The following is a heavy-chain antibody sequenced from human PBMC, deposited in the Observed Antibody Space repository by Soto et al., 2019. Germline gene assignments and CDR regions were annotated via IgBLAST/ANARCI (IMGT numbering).Heavy chain of an antibody. J-gene: IGHJ6*03. Sequence: PSQTLSLTCAISGDSVSSNSAAWNWIRQSPSRGLEWLGRTYYRSKWYNDYAVSVKSRITINPDTSKNQFSLQLNSVTPEDTAVYYCARGSSYYDYIWGSYRSSYYHYYMDVWGKGTTVTVSS. V-gene: IGHV6-1*01. CDR1: GDSVSSNSAA. CDR3: ARGSSYYDYIWGSYRSSYYHYYMDV. D-gene: IGHD3-16*02. CDR2: TYYRSKWYN.